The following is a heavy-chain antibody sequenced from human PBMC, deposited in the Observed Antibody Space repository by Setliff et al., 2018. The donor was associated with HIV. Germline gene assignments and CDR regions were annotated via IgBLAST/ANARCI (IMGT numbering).Heavy chain of an antibody. Sequence: SETLSLTCTVSGGSISSYYWSWIRQPPGKGLEWIGYIYYSGSTNYNPSLKSRVTISVDTSKNQFSLKLSSVTAADTAVYYCARDRSSGRGYYYYYYMGVWGKGTTVTVSS. CDR2: IYYSGST. V-gene: IGHV4-59*01. CDR1: GGSISSYY. CDR3: ARDRSSGRGYYYYYYMGV. J-gene: IGHJ6*03. D-gene: IGHD6-19*01.